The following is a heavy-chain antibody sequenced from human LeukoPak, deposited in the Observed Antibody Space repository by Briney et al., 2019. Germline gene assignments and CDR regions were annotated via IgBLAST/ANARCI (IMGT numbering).Heavy chain of an antibody. J-gene: IGHJ4*02. Sequence: GGSLRLSCAASGFIFRNYAMHWVRQAPGKGLEYVSAISSSGDNTYYANSVKGRFTISRDNSKNTLCLQLGSLRTDDLDVYYCAREARGQAFDYWGQGPLVTVSS. V-gene: IGHV3-64*01. CDR1: GFIFRNYA. CDR3: AREARGQAFDY. CDR2: ISSSGDNT.